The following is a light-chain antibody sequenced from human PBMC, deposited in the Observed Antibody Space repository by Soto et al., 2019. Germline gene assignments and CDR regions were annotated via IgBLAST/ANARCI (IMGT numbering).Light chain of an antibody. J-gene: IGKJ1*01. CDR2: AAS. CDR3: QQRKT. CDR1: QSMSSY. V-gene: IGKV1-39*01. Sequence: DIQMTQSPSSLSASVGDRVTITCRASQSMSSYLNWYQHKPGKAPKLLIFAASSLQSGVPSRFSGSGSGTYFTLTISRLQPEDFATYYCQQRKTFGQGTKVEI.